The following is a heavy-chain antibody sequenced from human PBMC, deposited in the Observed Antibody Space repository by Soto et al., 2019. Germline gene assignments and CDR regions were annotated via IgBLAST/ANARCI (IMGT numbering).Heavy chain of an antibody. CDR2: IYYSGST. J-gene: IGHJ4*02. CDR1: GGSISGDY. CDR3: ATLYGSGSPVDY. Sequence: TSETLSLTCSVSGGSISGDYWSWIRQPPGKGLEWIGYIYYSGSTNYNPSLKSRVTISVDTSKNQFSLKLSSVSAADTAVYYCATLYGSGSPVDYWGQGTLVTVSS. V-gene: IGHV4-59*01. D-gene: IGHD3-10*01.